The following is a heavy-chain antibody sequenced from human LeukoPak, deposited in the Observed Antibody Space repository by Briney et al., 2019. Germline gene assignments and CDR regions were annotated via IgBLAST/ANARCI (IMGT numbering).Heavy chain of an antibody. Sequence: SETLSLTCTVSGGSISSYYWSWIRQSAGKGLEWIGRIYTSGSTNYNPSLKSRVTISVDTSKNQFSLKLSSVTAADTAVYYCARVEMAITGGFYFDLWGRGTLVTVSS. CDR3: ARVEMAITGGFYFDL. V-gene: IGHV4-4*07. CDR2: IYTSGST. D-gene: IGHD5-24*01. CDR1: GGSISSYY. J-gene: IGHJ2*01.